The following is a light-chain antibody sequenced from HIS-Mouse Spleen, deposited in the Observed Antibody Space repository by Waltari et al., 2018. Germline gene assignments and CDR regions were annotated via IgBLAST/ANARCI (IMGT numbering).Light chain of an antibody. CDR3: QQYGSSPPYT. J-gene: IGKJ2*01. CDR2: GAS. CDR1: QSVSSSY. V-gene: IGKV3-20*01. Sequence: EIVLTQSPGTLSLSPGERATLSCRPSQSVSSSYLAWYQQKPGQAPRLRIYGASSSATGIRDRFSGSGSGTDFTLTISRLGAEDFAVYYCQQYGSSPPYTFGQGTKLEIK.